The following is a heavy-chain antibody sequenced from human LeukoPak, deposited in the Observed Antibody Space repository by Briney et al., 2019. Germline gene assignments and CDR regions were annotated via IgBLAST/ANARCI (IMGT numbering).Heavy chain of an antibody. V-gene: IGHV4-59*13. D-gene: IGHD1-26*01. CDR1: GGSISGYF. CDR3: TRGLLVGNTGYYFDY. CDR2: IYDSGST. J-gene: IGHJ4*02. Sequence: SETLSLTCTVSGGSISGYFWTWTRQPPGKGLEWIGYIYDSGSTNYHPSLTSRVTLSMDTSKKQFSLKLSSVTAADTAVYYCTRGLLVGNTGYYFDYWGQGTLVTVSS.